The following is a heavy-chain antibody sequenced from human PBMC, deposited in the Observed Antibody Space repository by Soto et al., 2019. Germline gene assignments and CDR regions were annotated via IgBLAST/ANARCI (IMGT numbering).Heavy chain of an antibody. CDR2: IKQDGSKA. J-gene: IGHJ4*02. Sequence: EVQLVESGGGLVQPGGSLRLSCVASGFAFWGDWMSWVRQAPGKGLEWVANIKQDGSKAQYLESVRGRFTISRDNSKTSVYLQMNSLRAEDTALYYCARDFYGAFSYGSGDSWGQGTLVTVSS. V-gene: IGHV3-7*01. CDR3: ARDFYGAFSYGSGDS. D-gene: IGHD2-8*01. CDR1: GFAFWGDW.